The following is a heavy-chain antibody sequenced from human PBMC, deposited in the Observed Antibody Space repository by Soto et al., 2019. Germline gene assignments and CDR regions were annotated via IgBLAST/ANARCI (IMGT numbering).Heavy chain of an antibody. V-gene: IGHV3-13*01. CDR1: GLTFSTYD. D-gene: IGHD3-10*01. Sequence: EVQLVESGGGLVQPGVSLRLSCAASGLTFSTYDMHWVRQATGRGLEWVSAIGSAYDTYYPGSVKGRFTISRENARNSLYVQMNSLRAGDTAVYLCARGWFGGFDYWGQGTLVTVSS. CDR2: IGSAYDT. J-gene: IGHJ4*02. CDR3: ARGWFGGFDY.